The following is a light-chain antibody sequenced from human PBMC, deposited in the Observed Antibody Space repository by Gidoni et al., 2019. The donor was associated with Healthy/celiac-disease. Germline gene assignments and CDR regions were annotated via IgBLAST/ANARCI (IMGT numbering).Light chain of an antibody. J-gene: IGLJ2*01. CDR3: CSYADSSTDVV. V-gene: IGLV2-23*02. CDR2: EVS. Sequence: QSALTQPASVSGSPGQSITISCTGTSSDVGSYNLVSWYQQHPGKAPKLMIYEVSKRPSGVSNRFSGSKSGNTASLTISGLQAEDEADYYCCSYADSSTDVVFGGGTKLTVL. CDR1: SSDVGSYNL.